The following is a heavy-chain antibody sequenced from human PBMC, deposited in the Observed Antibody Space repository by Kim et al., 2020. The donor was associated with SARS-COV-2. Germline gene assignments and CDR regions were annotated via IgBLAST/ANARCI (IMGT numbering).Heavy chain of an antibody. Sequence: GGSLRLSCAASGFTFSSYYMNWVREAPGKGLEWVSSITSSSSHIYYADSVKGRFTISRDNAKNSLSLQMNSLRAEDTAVYYCARELLYTSGLGDWGQGTLVTVSS. CDR2: ITSSSSHI. V-gene: IGHV3-21*01. CDR1: GFTFSSYY. J-gene: IGHJ4*02. CDR3: ARELLYTSGLGD. D-gene: IGHD6-19*01.